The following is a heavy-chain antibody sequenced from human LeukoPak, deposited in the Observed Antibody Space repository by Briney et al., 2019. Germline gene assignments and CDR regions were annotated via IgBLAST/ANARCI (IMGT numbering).Heavy chain of an antibody. J-gene: IGHJ3*02. CDR3: AGSPEVTEESIAVALRAFDI. D-gene: IGHD6-19*01. CDR2: INHSGST. V-gene: IGHV4-34*08. CDR1: GFTFSSYG. Sequence: GSLRLSCAASGFTFSSYGMHWVRQAPGKGLEWIGEINHSGSTNYNPSLKSRVTISVDTSKNQFSLKLSSVTAADTAVYYCAGSPEVTEESIAVALRAFDIWGQGTMVTVSS.